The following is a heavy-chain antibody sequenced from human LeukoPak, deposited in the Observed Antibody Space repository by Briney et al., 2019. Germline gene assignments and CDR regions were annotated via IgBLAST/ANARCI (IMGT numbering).Heavy chain of an antibody. J-gene: IGHJ4*02. D-gene: IGHD6-19*01. CDR2: IYYSGST. Sequence: SETLSLTCTVSGGSVSSGSYYWSWIRQPPGKGLEWIGYIYYSGSTNYNPSLKRRVTILKDTSKNQFSLKLRSVTVADTAVYYCARVKPVAGTLPHLLDYWGQGTLVTVSS. V-gene: IGHV4-61*01. CDR3: ARVKPVAGTLPHLLDY. CDR1: GGSVSSGSYY.